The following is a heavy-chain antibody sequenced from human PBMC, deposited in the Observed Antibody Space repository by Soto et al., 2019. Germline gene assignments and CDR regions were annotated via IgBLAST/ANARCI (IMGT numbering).Heavy chain of an antibody. J-gene: IGHJ4*02. CDR3: ARYSYGSDYYFDY. Sequence: PSETLSLTCTVSGGSIKSYYWSWIRQPPGKGLEWIGSIYYSGSSNSGPSLKSRVTMSVDTSKNQFSLKLSAVIAADTAMYYCARYSYGSDYYFDYWAQVNLVPVSS. D-gene: IGHD3-10*01. CDR1: GGSIKSYY. CDR2: IYYSGSS. V-gene: IGHV4-59*01.